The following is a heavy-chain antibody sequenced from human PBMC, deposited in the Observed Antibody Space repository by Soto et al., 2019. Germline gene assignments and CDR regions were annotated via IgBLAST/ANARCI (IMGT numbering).Heavy chain of an antibody. D-gene: IGHD3-10*01. CDR3: ARDGGVGVRARAY. CDR1: GGSISSGGYY. V-gene: IGHV4-31*03. Sequence: QVQLQESGPGLVKPSQTLSLTCTVSGGSISSGGYYWSWIRQHPGKGLEWIGYIYYSGSTYYNPSLKSRVTIAVDTSKNQFSLKLSSVTAADTAVYYCARDGGVGVRARAYWGQGTLVTVSS. J-gene: IGHJ4*02. CDR2: IYYSGST.